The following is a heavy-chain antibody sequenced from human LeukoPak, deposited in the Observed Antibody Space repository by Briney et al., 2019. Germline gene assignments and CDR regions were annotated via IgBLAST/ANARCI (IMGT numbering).Heavy chain of an antibody. CDR2: LGRSGGSK. Sequence: GGSLRLSCVASGFNFDIFAMSWVRQSPGGGLEWVASLGRSGGSKNYADSVKGRFTISRDNSKNALFLQMNSLRVEDSAIYYCAKGEMATSNWGQGTLVTVSS. J-gene: IGHJ4*02. CDR3: AKGEMATSN. CDR1: GFNFDIFA. V-gene: IGHV3-23*01. D-gene: IGHD5-24*01.